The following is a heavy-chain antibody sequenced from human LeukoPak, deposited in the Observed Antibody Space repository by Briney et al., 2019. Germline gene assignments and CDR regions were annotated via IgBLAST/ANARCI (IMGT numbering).Heavy chain of an antibody. CDR1: GFTFSSYG. Sequence: PVGALRLSCAAPGFTFSSYGMYWVRQAPGKGLEWVAFIRYDGSNKYYADSVKGPFTISRDNSKNTLYLLMSSLRAEDTAVYYCAKSDYGDSVDYWGQGTLVTVSS. CDR3: AKSDYGDSVDY. J-gene: IGHJ4*02. D-gene: IGHD4-17*01. V-gene: IGHV3-30*02. CDR2: IRYDGSNK.